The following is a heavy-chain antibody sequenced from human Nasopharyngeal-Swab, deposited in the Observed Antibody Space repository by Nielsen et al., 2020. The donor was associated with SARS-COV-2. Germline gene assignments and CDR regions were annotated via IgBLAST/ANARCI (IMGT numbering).Heavy chain of an antibody. CDR3: ARDGVVAATDAFDI. Sequence: WIRQPPGKGLEWIGYIYYSGSTYYNPSLKSRVTISVDTSKNQFSLKLGSVTAADTAVYYRARDGVVAATDAFDIWGQGTMVTVSS. J-gene: IGHJ3*02. D-gene: IGHD2-15*01. V-gene: IGHV4-31*02. CDR2: IYYSGST.